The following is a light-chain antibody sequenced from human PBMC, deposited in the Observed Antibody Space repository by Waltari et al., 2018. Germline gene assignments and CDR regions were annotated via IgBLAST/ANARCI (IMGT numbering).Light chain of an antibody. V-gene: IGLV1-44*01. Sequence: QSVLTQTPSASGTPGQRVTISCSGSSSNIGSNTANWYQHPPGTAPKLLIYRNNQRPTGVPDRFSGSKSGTSASLAISGLQSEDEADYFCAAWDDSLNGWVFGGGTKLTVL. J-gene: IGLJ3*02. CDR1: SSNIGSNT. CDR2: RNN. CDR3: AAWDDSLNGWV.